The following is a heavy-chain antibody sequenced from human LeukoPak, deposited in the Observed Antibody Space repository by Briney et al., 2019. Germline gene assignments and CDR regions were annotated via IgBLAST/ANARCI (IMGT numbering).Heavy chain of an antibody. CDR1: GFTLSSNY. Sequence: GSLRLSCAASGFTLSSNYMSWVRQAPGKGLEWIGDLNHSGSTNYNPSLKSRVTISLDTSKNHFSLKLSSVTAADTAVYYCASSTSGRGDFDYWGQGTLVTVSS. CDR3: ASSTSGRGDFDY. D-gene: IGHD2-2*01. J-gene: IGHJ4*02. V-gene: IGHV4-34*01. CDR2: LNHSGST.